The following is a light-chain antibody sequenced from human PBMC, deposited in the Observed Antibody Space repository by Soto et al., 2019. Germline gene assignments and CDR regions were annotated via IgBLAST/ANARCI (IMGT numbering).Light chain of an antibody. CDR1: QTISRF. CDR3: QQSFSTPPT. Sequence: DIQMTQSPSSLSASVGDRVTITCRASQTISRFLNWYQWKPGKAPKFLIHDASNLQSGVPTRFSGSGSGTDFTLTISSLQPEDFATYYCQQSFSTPPTFGQWTKLEIK. V-gene: IGKV1-39*01. J-gene: IGKJ2*01. CDR2: DAS.